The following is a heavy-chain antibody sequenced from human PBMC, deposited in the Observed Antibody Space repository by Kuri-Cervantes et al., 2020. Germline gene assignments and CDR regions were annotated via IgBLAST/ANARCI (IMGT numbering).Heavy chain of an antibody. J-gene: IGHJ4*02. CDR1: GGSISSYY. Sequence: SETLSLTCTVSGGSISSYYWSWIRQPPGKGLEWIGYIYYSGSTNYNPSLKSRVTISVDTSKNQFSLKLSSVTAADTAVYYCARHSPAMAHFDYWGQGTLVTVSS. CDR2: IYYSGST. D-gene: IGHD5-18*01. V-gene: IGHV4-59*01. CDR3: ARHSPAMAHFDY.